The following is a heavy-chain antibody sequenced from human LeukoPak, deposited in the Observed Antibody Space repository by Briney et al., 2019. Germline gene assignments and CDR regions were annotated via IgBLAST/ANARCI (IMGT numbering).Heavy chain of an antibody. CDR2: IYPGDSDT. CDR1: GSIFNNFW. J-gene: IGHJ4*02. V-gene: IGHV5-51*01. Sequence: GESLKISCRGSGSIFNNFWIGWVRQMPGKALEWMGIIYPGDSDTRYSPAFQGQVTISADKSISTAYLQWSSLKAPDTAVYYCARHGPIGVAPYFDYWGQGTLVTVSS. D-gene: IGHD6-19*01. CDR3: ARHGPIGVAPYFDY.